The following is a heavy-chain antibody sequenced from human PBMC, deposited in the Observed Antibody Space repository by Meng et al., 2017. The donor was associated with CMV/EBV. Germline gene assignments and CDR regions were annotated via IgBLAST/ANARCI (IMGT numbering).Heavy chain of an antibody. CDR1: GYTFTGYY. Sequence: ASVKVSCKASGYTFTGYYMHWVRQAPGQGLEWMGIINPSGGSTSYAQKFQGRVTMTRDTPTSTVYMELSSLRSEDTAVYYCARVEGATPSYAAYWGQGTLVTVSS. CDR3: ARVEGATPSYAAY. J-gene: IGHJ4*02. D-gene: IGHD1-26*01. CDR2: INPSGGST. V-gene: IGHV1-46*01.